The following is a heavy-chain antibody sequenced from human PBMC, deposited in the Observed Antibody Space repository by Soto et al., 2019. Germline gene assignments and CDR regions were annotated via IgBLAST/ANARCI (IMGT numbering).Heavy chain of an antibody. CDR1: GYPISSGYY. J-gene: IGHJ5*02. CDR2: IYHSGTT. Sequence: PSETLSLTCAVSGYPISSGYYWGWIRLPPGKGLEWIGSIYHSGTTYYNPSLKSRVTISLDTSKNQFSLQLSSVTAADTAVYYCVRYLLNSSWFAGSWGQGTLVTVSS. CDR3: VRYLLNSSWFAGS. D-gene: IGHD6-13*01. V-gene: IGHV4-38-2*01.